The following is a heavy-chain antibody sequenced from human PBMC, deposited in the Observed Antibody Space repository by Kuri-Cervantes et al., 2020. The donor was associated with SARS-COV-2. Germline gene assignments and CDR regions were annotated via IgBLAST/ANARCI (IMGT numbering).Heavy chain of an antibody. V-gene: IGHV3-13*01. Sequence: GESLKISCAASGFTFSSYDMHWVRQATGKGLGWVSAIGTAGDTYYPGSVKGRFTISRENAKNSLYLQMNSLRAEDTAVYYCATLGGAFHWSGHYNWFDPWGQGTLVTVSS. CDR3: ATLGGAFHWSGHYNWFDP. CDR2: IGTAGDT. D-gene: IGHD3-3*01. J-gene: IGHJ5*02. CDR1: GFTFSSYD.